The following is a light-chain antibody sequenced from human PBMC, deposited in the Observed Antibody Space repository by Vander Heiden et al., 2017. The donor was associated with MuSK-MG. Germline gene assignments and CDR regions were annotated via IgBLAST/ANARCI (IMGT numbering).Light chain of an antibody. CDR2: CAS. CDR1: QSVLYSSKNKNY. V-gene: IGKV4-1*01. CDR3: QQYHSTLLF. Sequence: SVMTQSPASLAVSLGESAAINCKSSQSVLYSSKNKNYEAWYQKTPGQPPKLLIYCASTRDAGVPDRCSGSGSGKDSTLTISSLQDEDVAVYYCQQYHSTLLFFGQGTKLEIK. J-gene: IGKJ2*01.